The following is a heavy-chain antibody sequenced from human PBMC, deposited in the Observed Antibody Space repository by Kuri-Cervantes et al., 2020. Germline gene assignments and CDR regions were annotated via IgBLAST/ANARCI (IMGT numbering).Heavy chain of an antibody. V-gene: IGHV4-34*01. J-gene: IGHJ4*02. CDR1: GGSFSGYY. D-gene: IGHD4-17*01. Sequence: SETLSLTCAVYGGSFSGYYWSWIRQAPGKGLEWIGDINYSGSTDYNPSLKSRVTISLDTSKNQFSLKLSSVSAADTAVYYCARPPSDNDYEIYYVYWGQGTLVTVSS. CDR2: INYSGST. CDR3: ARPPSDNDYEIYYVY.